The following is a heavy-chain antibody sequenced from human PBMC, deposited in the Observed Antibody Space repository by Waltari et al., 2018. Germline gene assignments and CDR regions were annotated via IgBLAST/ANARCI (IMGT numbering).Heavy chain of an antibody. D-gene: IGHD3-10*01. V-gene: IGHV4-39*07. CDR1: GGSISSSSYY. J-gene: IGHJ4*02. CDR2: IYYSVST. Sequence: QLQLQESGPGLVQPSETRSLTCTVPGGSISSSSYYWGLIRHPPGKGLEWIGSIYYSVSTYYNPSRKSRVTISVDTSKNQFSLKLSSVTAADTAVYYCARRVAVVRGVIIFDYWGQGTLVTVSS. CDR3: ARRVAVVRGVIIFDY.